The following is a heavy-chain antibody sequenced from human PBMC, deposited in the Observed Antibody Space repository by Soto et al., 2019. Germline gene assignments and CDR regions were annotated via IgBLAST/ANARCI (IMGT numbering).Heavy chain of an antibody. Sequence: QVQLVESGGGVVQPGRSLRLSCAASGFIFSSYAMHWVRQAPGKGLEWVAVISDDGTNKYYPDSMKGRFTISRDNSKNTLDLQMNSLRAEDTALYYCARDPVSGAYWPGGGNFNFWGQGTLVIVSS. J-gene: IGHJ4*02. CDR1: GFIFSSYA. CDR3: ARDPVSGAYWPGGGNFNF. CDR2: ISDDGTNK. D-gene: IGHD1-26*01. V-gene: IGHV3-30-3*01.